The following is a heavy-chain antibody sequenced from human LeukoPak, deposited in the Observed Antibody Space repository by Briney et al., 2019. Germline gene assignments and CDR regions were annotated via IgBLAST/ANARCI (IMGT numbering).Heavy chain of an antibody. V-gene: IGHV3-23*01. CDR3: SRAPYLSSYYYYYMDV. Sequence: GGSLRLSCAASGFTFRTYAMFWVRQAPGKGLEWVSGISGSGGSIYYADSVKGRFTISRDNAKKSLYLQMNSLRAEDTALYYCSRAPYLSSYYYYYMDVWGRGTTVTVSS. J-gene: IGHJ6*03. CDR2: ISGSGGSI. CDR1: GFTFRTYA. D-gene: IGHD6-13*01.